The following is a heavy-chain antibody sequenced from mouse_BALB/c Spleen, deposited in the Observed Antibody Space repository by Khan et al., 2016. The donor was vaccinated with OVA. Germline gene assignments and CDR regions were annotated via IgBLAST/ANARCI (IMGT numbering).Heavy chain of an antibody. D-gene: IGHD1-1*02. CDR1: GYTFTNYW. J-gene: IGHJ3*01. CDR2: IYPSDSYT. Sequence: QVQLQQPGAEVVRPGTSVKLSCKASGYTFTNYWINWVKQRPGQGLEWIGNIYPSDSYTNYNQNFKDKATLTVDKSSSTAYMQLSSPTSDDSAVXCCSSEVGTMAYWGHGTLVTVSA. V-gene: IGHV1-69*02. CDR3: SSEVGTMAY.